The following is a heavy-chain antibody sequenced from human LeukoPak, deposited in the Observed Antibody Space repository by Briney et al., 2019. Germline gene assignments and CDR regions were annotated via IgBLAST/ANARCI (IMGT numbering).Heavy chain of an antibody. Sequence: GRSLRLSCAAAGFSFDDYDMHWVRQAPGKGLEYVSGISWNSAYIVYADSVKGRFTIPRDNAKNSLYLQMNSLRPEDTALYYCAKDILRSGAAFDYWGQGTLATVSS. CDR1: GFSFDDYD. CDR2: ISWNSAYI. D-gene: IGHD3-10*01. J-gene: IGHJ4*02. V-gene: IGHV3-9*01. CDR3: AKDILRSGAAFDY.